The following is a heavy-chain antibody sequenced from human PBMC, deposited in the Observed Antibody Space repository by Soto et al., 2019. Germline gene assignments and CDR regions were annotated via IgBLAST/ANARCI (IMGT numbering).Heavy chain of an antibody. CDR3: ARDLTVTTRFDP. D-gene: IGHD4-17*01. V-gene: IGHV4-30-4*01. Sequence: SETLSLTCTVSGGSISSGDYYWSWIRQPPGKGLEWIGYIYYSGSTYYNPSLKSRVTISVDTSKNQFSLKLSSVTAADTAVYYCARDLTVTTRFDPWGQGTLVTVSS. J-gene: IGHJ5*02. CDR2: IYYSGST. CDR1: GGSISSGDYY.